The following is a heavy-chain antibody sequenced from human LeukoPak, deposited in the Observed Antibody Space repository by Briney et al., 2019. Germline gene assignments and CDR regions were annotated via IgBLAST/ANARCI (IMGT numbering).Heavy chain of an antibody. J-gene: IGHJ5*02. V-gene: IGHV1-18*01. D-gene: IGHD6-19*01. Sequence: ASVKVSCKASGYTFTSYGISWVRQAPGQGLEWMGWISAYNGNTNYAQKLQGRATMTTDTSTSTAYMELRSLRSDDTAVYYCARAPSVAGYNWFDPWGQGTLVTVSS. CDR2: ISAYNGNT. CDR1: GYTFTSYG. CDR3: ARAPSVAGYNWFDP.